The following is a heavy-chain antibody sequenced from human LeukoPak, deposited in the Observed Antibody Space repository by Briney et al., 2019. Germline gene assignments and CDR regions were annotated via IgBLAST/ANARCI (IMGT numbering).Heavy chain of an antibody. J-gene: IGHJ4*02. CDR3: ARVDSHN. V-gene: IGHV4-59*01. Sequence: GSLRLSCAASGFTFSSYAMSWIRQPPGKGLEWIACLYDSGSTIYNPSLRSRVTISLDTSKNQYFLNLTYVTAADTAVYYCARVDSHNWGQGTLVTVSS. CDR2: LYDSGST. D-gene: IGHD3-22*01. CDR1: GFTFSSYA.